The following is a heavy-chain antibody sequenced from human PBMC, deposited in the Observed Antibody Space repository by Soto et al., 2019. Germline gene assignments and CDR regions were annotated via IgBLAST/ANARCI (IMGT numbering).Heavy chain of an antibody. J-gene: IGHJ6*02. CDR1: GGSISTDY. D-gene: IGHD3-22*01. CDR2: IYHSGST. CDR3: ARDPLRTYIFDSRGYSYGLDV. Sequence: PSETLSITCTVSGGSISTDYWSWIRQSPWRGLEWIGYIYHSGSTNYNPPLKSRVTISVDMSKNQFSLRLNSVTAADTAVYYCARDPLRTYIFDSRGYSYGLDVWGQGTTVTVSS. V-gene: IGHV4-59*01.